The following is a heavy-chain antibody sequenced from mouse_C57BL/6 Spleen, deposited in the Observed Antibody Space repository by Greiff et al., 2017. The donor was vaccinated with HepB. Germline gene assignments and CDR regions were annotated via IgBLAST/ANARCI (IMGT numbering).Heavy chain of an antibody. CDR2: IWRGGST. Sequence: VQLQQSGPGLVQPSQSLSITCTVSGFSLTSYGVHWVRQSPGKGLEWLGVIWRGGSTDYNAAFMSRLSITKDNSKSQVFFKMNSLQADDTAIYYCAKNGGDYAAWFAYWGQGTLVTVSA. CDR1: GFSLTSYG. CDR3: AKNGGDYAAWFAY. D-gene: IGHD2-4*01. J-gene: IGHJ3*01. V-gene: IGHV2-5*01.